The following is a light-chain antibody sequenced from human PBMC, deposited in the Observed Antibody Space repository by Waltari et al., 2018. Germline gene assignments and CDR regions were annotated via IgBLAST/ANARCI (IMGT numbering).Light chain of an antibody. Sequence: QSALTQPASVSGSPGQSITIACIGTSSYIGGYNYASWYQQHPGKASKVMIYDVTKRPSGVSNRFSGSKSGSTASLTISGLQAEDEADYYCSSYTSSNTWVFGGGTKLTVL. CDR3: SSYTSSNTWV. CDR2: DVT. V-gene: IGLV2-14*01. CDR1: SSYIGGYNY. J-gene: IGLJ3*02.